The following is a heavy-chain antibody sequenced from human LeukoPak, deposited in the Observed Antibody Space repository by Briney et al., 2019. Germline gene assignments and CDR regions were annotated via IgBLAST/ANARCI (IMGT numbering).Heavy chain of an antibody. CDR2: IYYSGTT. J-gene: IGHJ4*02. D-gene: IGHD3-22*01. Sequence: SETLSLTCTVSGGSISSYYWSWIRQPPGMGLEWIGYIYYSGTTNYNPSLKSRVTISVDTSKNQSCVKLSSVTAAYTAVYYCARGGGDYYDSSGYYLIWGQGTLVTVSS. CDR3: ARGGGDYYDSSGYYLI. V-gene: IGHV4-59*01. CDR1: GGSISSYY.